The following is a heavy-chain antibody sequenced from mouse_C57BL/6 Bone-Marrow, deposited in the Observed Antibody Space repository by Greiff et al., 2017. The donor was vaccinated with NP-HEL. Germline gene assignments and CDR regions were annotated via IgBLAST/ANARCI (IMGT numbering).Heavy chain of an antibody. CDR1: DSEVFPIAY. D-gene: IGHD2-5*01. CDR2: ILPSIGRT. V-gene: IGHV15-2*01. Sequence: VQLKESGSELRSPGSSVKLSCKDFDSEVFPIAYMSWVRQKPGHGFEWIGGILPSIGRTIYGEKFEDKATLDADTLSNTAYLELNSLTSEDSAIYYCARSYSNYPAWFAYWGQGTLVTVSA. CDR3: ARSYSNYPAWFAY. J-gene: IGHJ3*01.